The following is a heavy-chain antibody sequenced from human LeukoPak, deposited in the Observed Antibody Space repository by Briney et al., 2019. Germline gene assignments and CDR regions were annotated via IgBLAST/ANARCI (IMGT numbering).Heavy chain of an antibody. V-gene: IGHV1-69*05. Sequence: ASVKVSCKASGGTFSSYAINWVRQAPGQGLEWMGGIIPIFGTSNYAQKFQGRVTMTRDMSTSTVYMELSSLRSEDTAVYYCATPRGYSGSTNYYYYMDVWGKGTTVTVSS. CDR2: IIPIFGTS. D-gene: IGHD5-12*01. CDR3: ATPRGYSGSTNYYYYMDV. CDR1: GGTFSSYA. J-gene: IGHJ6*03.